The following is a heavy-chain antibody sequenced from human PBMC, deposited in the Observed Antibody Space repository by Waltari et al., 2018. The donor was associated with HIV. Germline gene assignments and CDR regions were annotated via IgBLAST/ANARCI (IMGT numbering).Heavy chain of an antibody. Sequence: QVQLVQSGAEVKKPGSSVKVSCKASGGTFSSYAISWVRQAPGQGLEWMGGIIPIFGTANYAQKFQGRVTITADESTSTAHMELSSLRSEDTAVYYCARGSWDYVWGSYQTIRYFDYWGQGTLVTVSS. D-gene: IGHD3-16*02. CDR3: ARGSWDYVWGSYQTIRYFDY. J-gene: IGHJ4*02. V-gene: IGHV1-69*01. CDR2: IIPIFGTA. CDR1: GGTFSSYA.